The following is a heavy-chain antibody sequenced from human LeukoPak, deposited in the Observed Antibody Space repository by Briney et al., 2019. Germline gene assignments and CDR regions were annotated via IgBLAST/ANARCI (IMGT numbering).Heavy chain of an antibody. J-gene: IGHJ4*02. CDR3: ARDISRGGYFDY. CDR2: IYHSGST. CDR1: GYSISSGYY. V-gene: IGHV4-38-2*02. Sequence: SETLSLTCAVSGYSISSGYYWGWIRQPPGRGLEWIGSIYHSGSTYYNPSLKSRVTISVDTSKNQFSLKLSSVTAADTAVYYCARDISRGGYFDYWGQGTLVTASS. D-gene: IGHD3-10*01.